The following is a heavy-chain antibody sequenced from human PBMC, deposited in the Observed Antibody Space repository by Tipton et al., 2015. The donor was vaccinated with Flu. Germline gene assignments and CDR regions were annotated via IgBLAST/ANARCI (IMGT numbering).Heavy chain of an antibody. V-gene: IGHV4-59*08. D-gene: IGHD3-22*01. CDR3: ARQGSSGYYEFDY. CDR2: IYNSQYT. J-gene: IGHJ4*02. CDR1: GGFFTSYY. Sequence: LSLTCTVSGGFFTSYYWNWIRQPPGKGLEWIGYIYNSQYTKYNPSLKSRVTISVDTSKKQFSLKLTSVTAADTAVYYCARQGSSGYYEFDYWGQGTLVTVSP.